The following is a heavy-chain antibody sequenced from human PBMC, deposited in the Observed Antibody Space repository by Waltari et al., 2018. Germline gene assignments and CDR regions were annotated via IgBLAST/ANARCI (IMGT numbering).Heavy chain of an antibody. CDR3: ARGGASYYYYGMDV. V-gene: IGHV3-30-3*01. CDR1: GFPFSSSA. J-gene: IGHJ6*02. Sequence: QVQLVASGGGVVHPGRSLRLCCAASGFPFSSSAIHWVPQAPGKGLEWVAVISYDGSNKYYADSVKGRFTISRDNSKNTLYLQMNSLRAEDTAVYYCARGGASYYYYGMDVWGQGTTVTVSS. CDR2: ISYDGSNK. D-gene: IGHD1-26*01.